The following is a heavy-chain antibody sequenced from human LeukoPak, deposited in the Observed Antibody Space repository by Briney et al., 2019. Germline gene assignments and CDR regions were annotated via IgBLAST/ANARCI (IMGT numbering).Heavy chain of an antibody. J-gene: IGHJ4*02. Sequence: PGGSLRLSCAASGFTLSSYAMSWVRQAPGKGLEWVSSISGGHGGTYYADSVKGRFTISRDDCKNTLYLQVNSLRAEDTAVYYCAKGQYASGWNSGNYWGQGTLVTVSS. CDR2: ISGGHGGT. D-gene: IGHD1/OR15-1a*01. CDR3: AKGQYASGWNSGNY. V-gene: IGHV3-23*01. CDR1: GFTLSSYA.